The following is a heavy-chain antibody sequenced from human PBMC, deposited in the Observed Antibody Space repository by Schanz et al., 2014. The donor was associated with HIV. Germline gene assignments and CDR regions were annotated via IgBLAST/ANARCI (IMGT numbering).Heavy chain of an antibody. V-gene: IGHV3-48*02. CDR2: ISSSSSTI. CDR1: GFTFSSYS. Sequence: EVQLVESGGGLVQPGGSLRLSCAASGFTFSSYSMNWVRQTPGKGLVRQAPGKGLEWVSYISSSSSTIYYADSVKGRFTISRDNAKNSLYLQMNSLRDEDTAVYYCARGATTYSSGYYYPDYWGQGTLVTVSS. D-gene: IGHD3-22*01. CDR3: ARGATTYSSGYYYPDY. J-gene: IGHJ4*02.